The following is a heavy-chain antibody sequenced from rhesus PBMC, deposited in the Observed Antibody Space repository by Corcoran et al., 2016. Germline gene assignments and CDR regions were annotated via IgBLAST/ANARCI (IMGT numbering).Heavy chain of an antibody. V-gene: IGHV4-173*01. CDR3: VIGSGAYGLNS. D-gene: IGHD2-39*02. J-gene: IGHJ6*01. Sequence: QLQLQESGPALVKPLETLALTCAVSGGPFRNDYWGGRRQPPGKGLEGFGRTSCDNGGTNYNPSLKSRVTISIDTSKNQFSLNLNSVTAADTAVYYCVIGSGAYGLNSWGPGVVVIVSS. CDR2: TSCDNGGT. CDR1: GGPFRNDY.